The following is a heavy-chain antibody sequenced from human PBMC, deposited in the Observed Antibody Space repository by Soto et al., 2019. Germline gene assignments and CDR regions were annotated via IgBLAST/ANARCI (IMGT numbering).Heavy chain of an antibody. D-gene: IGHD2-2*01. CDR3: SRGRYCSSTSCYASVDAFDI. Sequence: ASVKVSCKASGYTFTSYDINWVRQATGQGLEWMGWMNPNSGNTGYAQKFQGRVTMTRNTSISTAYMELSSLRSEDTAVYYFSRGRYCSSTSCYASVDAFDIWGQGTMVT. J-gene: IGHJ3*02. V-gene: IGHV1-8*01. CDR1: GYTFTSYD. CDR2: MNPNSGNT.